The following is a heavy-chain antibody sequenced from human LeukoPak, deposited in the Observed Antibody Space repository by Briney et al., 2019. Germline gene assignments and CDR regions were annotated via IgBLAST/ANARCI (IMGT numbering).Heavy chain of an antibody. D-gene: IGHD3-3*01. CDR2: IIPIFGTA. CDR3: ARDHPNFWSGYSNYYYYGMDV. CDR1: GGTFSSYA. J-gene: IGHJ6*02. Sequence: SVKVSCKASGGTFSSYAISWVRQAPGQGLEWMGGIIPIFGTANYAQKLQGRVTMTTDTSTSTAYMELRSLRSDDTAVYYCARDHPNFWSGYSNYYYYGMDVWGQGTTVTVSS. V-gene: IGHV1-69*05.